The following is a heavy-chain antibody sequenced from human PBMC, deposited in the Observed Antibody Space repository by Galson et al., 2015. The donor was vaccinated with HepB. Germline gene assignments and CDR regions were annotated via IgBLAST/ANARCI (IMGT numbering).Heavy chain of an antibody. CDR2: ISAYNGNT. Sequence: SVKVSCKASGYTFTSYGISWVRQAPGQGLEWMGWISAYNGNTNYAQKLQGRVTLTTDTSTSTAYMELRSLRSDDTAVYYCARGYCSGGSCYSGLGWFDPWGQGTLVTVSS. D-gene: IGHD2-15*01. V-gene: IGHV1-18*01. CDR1: GYTFTSYG. CDR3: ARGYCSGGSCYSGLGWFDP. J-gene: IGHJ5*02.